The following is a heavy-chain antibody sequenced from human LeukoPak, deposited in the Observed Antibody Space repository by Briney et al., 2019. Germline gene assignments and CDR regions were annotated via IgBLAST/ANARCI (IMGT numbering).Heavy chain of an antibody. CDR2: IYYSGST. V-gene: IGHV4-39*01. CDR1: GGSISSSSYY. CDR3: AKQDSGNYAGLVY. J-gene: IGHJ4*02. Sequence: SETLSLTCTVSGGSISSSSYYWGWIRQPPGKGLEGIGNIYYSGSTYYNPSLKSRVTMSVDTSKNQFSLKLSSVTAADTAVYYCAKQDSGNYAGLVYWGQGTLVTVSS. D-gene: IGHD1-26*01.